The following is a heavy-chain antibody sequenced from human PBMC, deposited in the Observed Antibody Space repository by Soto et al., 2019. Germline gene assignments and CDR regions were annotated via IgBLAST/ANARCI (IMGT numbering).Heavy chain of an antibody. V-gene: IGHV1-8*01. D-gene: IGHD2-15*01. Sequence: ASVKVSCKASGYTFTSYDINWVRQATGQGLEWMGWMNPNSGNTGYAQKFQGRVTMTRNTSISTAYMELSSLRSEDTAVYYCAMLGYCSGGSCFPYYYYYMDVWGKGTTVTVSS. J-gene: IGHJ6*03. CDR1: GYTFTSYD. CDR2: MNPNSGNT. CDR3: AMLGYCSGGSCFPYYYYYMDV.